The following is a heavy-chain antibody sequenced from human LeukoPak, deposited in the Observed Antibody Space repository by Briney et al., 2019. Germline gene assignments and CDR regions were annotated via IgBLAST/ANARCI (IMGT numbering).Heavy chain of an antibody. CDR3: ARGGPLWFGELLAHNWFDP. CDR2: INHSGST. D-gene: IGHD3-10*01. CDR1: GGSFSGYY. Sequence: PSETLSLTCAVYGGSFSGYYWSWIRQPPGKGLEWIGEINHSGSTNYNPSLKSRVTISVDTSKNQFSLKLSSVTAADTAVYYCARGGPLWFGELLAHNWFDPWGQGTLVTVSS. J-gene: IGHJ5*02. V-gene: IGHV4-34*01.